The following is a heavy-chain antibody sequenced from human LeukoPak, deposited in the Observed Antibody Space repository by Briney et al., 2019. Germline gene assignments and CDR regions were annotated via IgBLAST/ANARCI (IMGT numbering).Heavy chain of an antibody. CDR1: GGSLSSGSYY. V-gene: IGHV4-61*02. D-gene: IGHD3-3*01. CDR2: IYTSGST. Sequence: SETLSLTCTVSGGSLSSGSYYWSWIRQPAGKGLEWIGRIYTSGSTNYNPSLKSRVTISVDTSKNQFSLKLSSVTAADTAVYYCARGVRWYYDFWSGYYSDAFDIWGQGTMVTVSS. J-gene: IGHJ3*02. CDR3: ARGVRWYYDFWSGYYSDAFDI.